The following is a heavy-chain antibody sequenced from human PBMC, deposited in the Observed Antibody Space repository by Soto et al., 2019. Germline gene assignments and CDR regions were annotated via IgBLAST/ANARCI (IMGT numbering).Heavy chain of an antibody. Sequence: QTLSLTCAISGDSVSSNTASWNWIRQSPSRGLEWLGRTYFRSKWYNDYAVSVKSRIIINPDASNNQFSLQLNSVTPEDTAVYFCAKGDNLGPKTGYAFDPWGQGIMVTVSS. CDR3: AKGDNLGPKTGYAFDP. CDR1: GDSVSSNTAS. D-gene: IGHD5-12*01. V-gene: IGHV6-1*01. J-gene: IGHJ5*02. CDR2: TYFRSKWYN.